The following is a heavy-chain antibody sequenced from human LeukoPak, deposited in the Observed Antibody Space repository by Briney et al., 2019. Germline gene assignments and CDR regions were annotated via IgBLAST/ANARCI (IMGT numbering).Heavy chain of an antibody. CDR1: GFTFSSYA. CDR2: IKSKTDGGTT. J-gene: IGHJ6*02. CDR3: TTELVGATGPMDYYYYGMDV. D-gene: IGHD1-26*01. Sequence: PGGSLRLSCAASGFTFSSYAMSWVRQAPGKGLEWVGRIKSKTDGGTTDYAAPVKGRFTISRDDSKNTLYLQMNSLKTEDTAVYYCTTELVGATGPMDYYYYGMDVWGQGTTVTVSS. V-gene: IGHV3-15*01.